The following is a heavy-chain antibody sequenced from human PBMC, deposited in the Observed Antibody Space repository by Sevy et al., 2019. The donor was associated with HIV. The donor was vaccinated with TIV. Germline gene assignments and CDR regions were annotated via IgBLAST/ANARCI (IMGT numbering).Heavy chain of an antibody. D-gene: IGHD2-8*01. J-gene: IGHJ4*02. CDR1: GFTFSSFA. CDR2: ISGTGDHT. CDR3: AKKMGGGSGMAFLVDY. Sequence: GGSLRLSCAASGFTFSSFAMGWVRQAPGKGLDCISVISGTGDHTYYADSVKGRFTISRDNSKNTLFLQMNSLRAEDTAIFYCAKKMGGGSGMAFLVDYWGQGTLVTVSS. V-gene: IGHV3-23*01.